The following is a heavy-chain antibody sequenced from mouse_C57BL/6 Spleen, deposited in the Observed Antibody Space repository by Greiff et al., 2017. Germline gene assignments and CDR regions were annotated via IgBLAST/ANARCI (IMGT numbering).Heavy chain of an antibody. CDR3: AKGAYYSNYIDY. CDR1: GYTFTDYE. Sequence: VQGVESGAELVRPGASVTLSCKASGYTFTDYEMHWVKQTPVHGLEWIGAIDPETGGTAYNQKFKGKAILTADKSSSTAYMELRSLTSEDSAVYYCAKGAYYSNYIDYWGQGTTLTVSS. V-gene: IGHV1-15*01. D-gene: IGHD2-5*01. J-gene: IGHJ2*01. CDR2: IDPETGGT.